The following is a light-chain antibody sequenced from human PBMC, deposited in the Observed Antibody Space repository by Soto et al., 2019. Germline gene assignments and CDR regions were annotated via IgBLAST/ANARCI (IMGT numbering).Light chain of an antibody. CDR3: CSHSTSIAWV. J-gene: IGLJ3*02. Sequence: QSALTQSASVSGSPGQSITISCTGTDNDVGGYDFVSWYQQHPGRAPKLLIHQVTIRLSGISSPFSGSKSGNTASLTITGLQPEDEAMYFCCSHSTSIAWVFGGGTQLTVL. V-gene: IGLV2-14*01. CDR1: DNDVGGYDF. CDR2: QVT.